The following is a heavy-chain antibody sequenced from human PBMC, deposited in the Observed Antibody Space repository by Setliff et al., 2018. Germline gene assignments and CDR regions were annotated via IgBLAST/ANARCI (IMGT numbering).Heavy chain of an antibody. J-gene: IGHJ1*01. Sequence: SETLSLTCTVSGGSVSSTSHYWGWIRQAPEKGMEWIGSVYYSGYTYSKPSLQSRVSMSVDASKNQFSLKLASVTAADTAVYYCGRVDFTMIQGVVGHWGQGTLVTVSS. V-gene: IGHV4-39*07. D-gene: IGHD3-10*01. CDR1: GGSVSSTSHY. CDR3: GRVDFTMIQGVVGH. CDR2: VYYSGYT.